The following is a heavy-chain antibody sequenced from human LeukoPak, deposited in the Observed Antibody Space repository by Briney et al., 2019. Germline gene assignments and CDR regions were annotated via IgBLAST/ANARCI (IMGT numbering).Heavy chain of an antibody. CDR2: ISSSSSYI. V-gene: IGHV3-21*01. J-gene: IGHJ4*02. D-gene: IGHD5-18*01. Sequence: PGGSLRLSCAASGFTFSSYSMNWVRQAPGKGLEWVSSISSSSSYIYYADSVKGRFTISRDNAKNSLYLQMNSLRAEDTAVYYCARALRGDTGQVDYWGQGTLVTVSS. CDR1: GFTFSSYS. CDR3: ARALRGDTGQVDY.